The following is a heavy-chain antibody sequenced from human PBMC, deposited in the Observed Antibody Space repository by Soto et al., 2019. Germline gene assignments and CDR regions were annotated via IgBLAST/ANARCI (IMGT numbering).Heavy chain of an antibody. CDR3: ARGSLYCSSTSCSYGMDV. CDR2: IWFDGSNE. J-gene: IGHJ6*02. V-gene: IGHV3-33*01. D-gene: IGHD2-15*01. Sequence: GGSLRLSCAASGFTFSDYGMHWVRQAPGEGLQWVAVIWFDGSNEHYADSVKGRFTISRDNSKNTLYLQMYSLRAGDTAVYYCARGSLYCSSTSCSYGMDVWGQGTTITVSS. CDR1: GFTFSDYG.